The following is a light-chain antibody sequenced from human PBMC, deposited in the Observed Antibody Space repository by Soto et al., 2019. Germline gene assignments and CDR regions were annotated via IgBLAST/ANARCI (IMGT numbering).Light chain of an antibody. CDR1: QSVSGSY. Sequence: EIVLTQSPGTLSLSPGERATLSCRASQSVSGSYLAWYQQRPGQAPRLLIYGASSRATGIPDMFSGSGSGTDFTLTISRLEPEDFAVYYCQQYGSSPLTFGGGTKVEIK. CDR2: GAS. J-gene: IGKJ4*01. CDR3: QQYGSSPLT. V-gene: IGKV3-20*01.